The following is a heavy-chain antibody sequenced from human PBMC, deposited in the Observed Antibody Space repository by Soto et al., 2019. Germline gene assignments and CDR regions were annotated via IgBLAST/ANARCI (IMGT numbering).Heavy chain of an antibody. CDR2: INPNSGGT. CDR3: ARQSSTREVDAFDI. J-gene: IGHJ3*02. V-gene: IGHV1-2*04. CDR1: GYTFTGYY. Sequence: ASVKVSCKASGYTFTGYYMHWVRQAPGQGFEWMGWINPNSGGTNYAQKFQGWVTMTRDTSISTAYMELSRLRSDDTAVYYCARQSSTREVDAFDIWGQGTMVTVSS. D-gene: IGHD2-2*01.